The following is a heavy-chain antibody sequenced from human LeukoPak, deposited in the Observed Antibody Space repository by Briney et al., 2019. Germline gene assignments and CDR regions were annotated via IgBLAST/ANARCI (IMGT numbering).Heavy chain of an antibody. CDR2: TKGDGSEK. CDR1: GFTFTSDA. CDR3: ARESSYSRDY. V-gene: IGHV3-7*03. J-gene: IGHJ4*02. Sequence: GGSLRLSCVASGFTFTSDAMNWVRQAPGKGLEWVANTKGDGSEKHYVDSVEGRFTISRDNAKNSLYLQMNSLRVEDTAVYYCARESSYSRDYWGQGTLVTVSS. D-gene: IGHD3-16*01.